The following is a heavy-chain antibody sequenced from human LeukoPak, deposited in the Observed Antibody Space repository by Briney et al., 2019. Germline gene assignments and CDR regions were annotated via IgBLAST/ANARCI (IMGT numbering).Heavy chain of an antibody. CDR3: ARDPLRRYDY. J-gene: IGHJ4*02. CDR2: IKHDGSVT. Sequence: PGGSLRLSSVASGFTFSRYGMQWVRQAPGKGLEWVATIKHDGSVTYYVGSVRGRFTISRDNAQNSLYLRMNSLRAEDTAVYYCARDPLRRYDYWGQGTLVTVSS. D-gene: IGHD3-9*01. V-gene: IGHV3-7*04. CDR1: GFTFSRYG.